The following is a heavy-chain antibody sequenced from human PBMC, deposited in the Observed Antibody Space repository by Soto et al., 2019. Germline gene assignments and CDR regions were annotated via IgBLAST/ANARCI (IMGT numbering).Heavy chain of an antibody. CDR2: ISGSGGST. Sequence: GGSLRLSCAASGFTFSSYAMSWVRQAPGKGLEWVSAISGSGGSTYYADSVKGRFTISRDNSKNTLYLQMNSLRAEDTAVYYCAKGPDAASFATKDPMDVWGKGTTVTVSS. CDR1: GFTFSSYA. J-gene: IGHJ6*03. D-gene: IGHD2-15*01. CDR3: AKGPDAASFATKDPMDV. V-gene: IGHV3-23*01.